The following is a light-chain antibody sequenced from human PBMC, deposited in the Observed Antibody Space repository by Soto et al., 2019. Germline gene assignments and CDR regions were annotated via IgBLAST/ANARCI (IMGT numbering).Light chain of an antibody. CDR2: DAS. J-gene: IGKJ1*01. CDR3: QEYNSYSRT. Sequence: DIQMTQSPSTLSASVGDRVTITCRASQSIGSWLAWYQHKLGKAPKLLIYDASNLESGVPSRFSGSGSGTEFTLTVSSLQPDDFAVYYCQEYNSYSRTFGQGTKVEIK. V-gene: IGKV1-5*01. CDR1: QSIGSW.